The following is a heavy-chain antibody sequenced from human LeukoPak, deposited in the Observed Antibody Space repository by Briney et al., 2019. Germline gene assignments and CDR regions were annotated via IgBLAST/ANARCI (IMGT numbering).Heavy chain of an antibody. CDR3: AKDAQRGFDYSNSLQN. J-gene: IGHJ1*01. CDR1: GFTFSHYG. D-gene: IGHD4-11*01. V-gene: IGHV3-33*06. CDR2: IWSDGSDK. Sequence: GGSLRLSCAASGFTFSHYGMHWIRQTPGAGLEWVAVIWSDGSDKYYAKSVKGRFTISRDNSKNSLFLQMNSLRAEDTAVYYCAKDAQRGFDYSNSLQNWGQGILVTVSS.